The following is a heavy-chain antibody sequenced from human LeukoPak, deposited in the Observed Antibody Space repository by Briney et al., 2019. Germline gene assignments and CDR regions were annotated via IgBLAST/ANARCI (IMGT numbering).Heavy chain of an antibody. V-gene: IGHV3-53*01. CDR3: AREKYSSGWYPSGYYYYGMDV. D-gene: IGHD6-19*01. J-gene: IGHJ6*02. CDR1: GFTVSSNY. Sequence: GGSLRLSYAASGFTVSSNYMSWVRQAPGKGLEWVSVIYSGGSTYYADSVKGRFTISRDNSKNTLYLQMNSLRAEDTAVYYCAREKYSSGWYPSGYYYYGMDVWGQGTTVTVSS. CDR2: IYSGGST.